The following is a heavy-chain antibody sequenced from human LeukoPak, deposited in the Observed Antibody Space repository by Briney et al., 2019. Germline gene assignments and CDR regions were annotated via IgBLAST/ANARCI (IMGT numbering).Heavy chain of an antibody. CDR3: AKLGSGTNNWFDP. CDR1: GGSISSYY. V-gene: IGHV4-59*08. J-gene: IGHJ5*02. CDR2: INYSGST. Sequence: SETLSLTCTVSGGSISSYYWTWIRQPPGKGLEWIGCINYSGSTNYNPSLKSRVTISVDTSKNQFSLKLSSVTAADTAVYYCAKLGSGTNNWFDPWGQGTLVTVSS. D-gene: IGHD3-10*01.